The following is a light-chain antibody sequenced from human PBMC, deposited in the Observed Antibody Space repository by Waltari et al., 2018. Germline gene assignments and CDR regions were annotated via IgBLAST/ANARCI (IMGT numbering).Light chain of an antibody. CDR3: QQYDTSPAT. J-gene: IGKJ2*01. CDR1: QSLRVAY. V-gene: IGKV3-20*01. Sequence: EIVLTQSPGTLTLSPGERATPTCRASQSLRVAYLAWYQQKSGQAPRTLIYGAMYRASDIPDRFSGSGSGTDFTLTISRLEPEDFAVYYCQQYDTSPATFGQGTKLEIK. CDR2: GAM.